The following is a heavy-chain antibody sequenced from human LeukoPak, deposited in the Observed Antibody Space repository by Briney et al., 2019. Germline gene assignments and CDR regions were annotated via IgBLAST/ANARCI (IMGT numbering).Heavy chain of an antibody. Sequence: PSEILSLTCTVSGGSFSSFYWSWIRQPPGKRLEWIGYVSKSGSTNYNPSLKSRVTISLDTSKNQFSLKLSSVTAADTAVYYCARRYYYMDVWGKGTTVTVSS. J-gene: IGHJ6*03. V-gene: IGHV4-59*12. CDR3: ARRYYYMDV. CDR1: GGSFSSFY. CDR2: VSKSGST.